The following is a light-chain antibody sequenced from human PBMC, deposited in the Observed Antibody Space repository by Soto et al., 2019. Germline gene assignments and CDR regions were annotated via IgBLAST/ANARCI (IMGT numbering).Light chain of an antibody. CDR3: QQANDWPPT. CDR1: QSVSSSS. J-gene: IGKJ1*01. Sequence: EIVLTQSPGTLSLSPGERATLSCRASQSVSSSSLAWYQQKRGQAPRLLIHDASSRATGIPDRFSGSGSGTDFTLTISRLEPEDFAVYYCQQANDWPPTFGQGTRV. CDR2: DAS. V-gene: IGKV3D-20*02.